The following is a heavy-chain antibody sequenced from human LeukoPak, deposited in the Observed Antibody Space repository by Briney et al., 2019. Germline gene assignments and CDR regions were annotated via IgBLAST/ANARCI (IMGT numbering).Heavy chain of an antibody. CDR2: INPNSGGT. V-gene: IGHV1-2*02. J-gene: IGHJ4*02. CDR3: ARDLRPQSGAAAGTEGDY. D-gene: IGHD6-13*01. Sequence: ASVKVSCKASGYTFTGYYMHWVRQAPGQGLEWMGWINPNSGGTNYAQKFQGRVTMTRDTSISTAYMELSRLRSDDTAVYYCARDLRPQSGAAAGTEGDYWGQGPLVTVSS. CDR1: GYTFTGYY.